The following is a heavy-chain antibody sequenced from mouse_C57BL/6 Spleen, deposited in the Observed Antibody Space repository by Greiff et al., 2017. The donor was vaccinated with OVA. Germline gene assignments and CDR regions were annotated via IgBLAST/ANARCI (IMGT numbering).Heavy chain of an antibody. D-gene: IGHD2-4*01. CDR1: GYTFTSYW. J-gene: IGHJ2*01. Sequence: VQLQQPGTELVKPGASVKLSCKASGYTFTSYWMHWVKQRPGQGLEWIGNINPSNGGTNYNEKFKSKATLTVDKSSSTAYMHLSSLTSEDSAFYYGARGGEIYYDYVREAYFDYWAKAPLSQSPQ. CDR2: INPSNGGT. V-gene: IGHV1-53*01. CDR3: ARGGEIYYDYVREAYFDY.